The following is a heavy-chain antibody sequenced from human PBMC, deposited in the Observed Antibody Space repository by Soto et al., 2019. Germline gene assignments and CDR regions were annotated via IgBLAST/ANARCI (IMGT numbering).Heavy chain of an antibody. V-gene: IGHV1-3*01. CDR3: ARDLAFGLSDY. CDR1: GYTFTSYA. D-gene: IGHD3-10*01. CDR2: INAGIGNT. Sequence: ASVKVSCKASGYTFTSYAIHWVRQAPGQRLEWMGWINAGIGNTKYSQKFQGRVTITRDTSASTAYMELSSLRSEDTAVYYCARDLAFGLSDYWGQGTLVTVSS. J-gene: IGHJ4*02.